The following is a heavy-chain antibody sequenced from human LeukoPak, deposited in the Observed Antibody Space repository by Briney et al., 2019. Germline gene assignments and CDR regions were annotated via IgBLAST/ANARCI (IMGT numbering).Heavy chain of an antibody. V-gene: IGHV3-7*01. Sequence: PGGSLRLSCAASGFTFSSYWMSWVRQAPVKGLEWVANIKKDGSEKYYVDSVKGRFTISRDNAKTSLYLQMNSLRAEDTAVYYCARDLSGVAGYTYGRGIDYWGQGTLVTVSS. J-gene: IGHJ4*02. CDR3: ARDLSGVAGYTYGRGIDY. D-gene: IGHD5-18*01. CDR2: IKKDGSEK. CDR1: GFTFSSYW.